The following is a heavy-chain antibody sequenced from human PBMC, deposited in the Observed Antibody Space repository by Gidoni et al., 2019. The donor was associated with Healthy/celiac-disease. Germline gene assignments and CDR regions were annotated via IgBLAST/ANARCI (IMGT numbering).Heavy chain of an antibody. Sequence: EVQLVESGGGLVKPGGSLRLSCSASGFPFSSYSMNWVRQAPGKGLEWVTAISSSSSYIYYADSVKGRFTISRDNAKNSLYLQMNSLRAEDTAVYYCARGGSGWYVGGYWGQGTLVTVSS. CDR1: GFPFSSYS. J-gene: IGHJ4*02. CDR2: ISSSSSYI. D-gene: IGHD6-19*01. CDR3: ARGGSGWYVGGY. V-gene: IGHV3-21*01.